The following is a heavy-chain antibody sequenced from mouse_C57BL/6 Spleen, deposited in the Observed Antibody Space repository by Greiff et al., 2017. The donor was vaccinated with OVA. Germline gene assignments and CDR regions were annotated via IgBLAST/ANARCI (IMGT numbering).Heavy chain of an antibody. Sequence: EVQGVESGGGLVKPGGSLKLSCAASGFTFSSYAMSWVRQTPEKRLEWVATISDGGSYTYYPANVKGRVTISRDNAKNNPYLQLSHLKSEDTAMYYCARDTTVVATNFAYWGQGTTLTVSS. V-gene: IGHV5-4*01. J-gene: IGHJ2*01. CDR3: ARDTTVVATNFAY. CDR2: ISDGGSYT. D-gene: IGHD1-1*01. CDR1: GFTFSSYA.